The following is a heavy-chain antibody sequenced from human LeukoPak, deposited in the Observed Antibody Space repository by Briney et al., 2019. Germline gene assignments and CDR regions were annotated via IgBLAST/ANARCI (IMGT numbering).Heavy chain of an antibody. J-gene: IGHJ5*02. CDR1: GYTFTSYG. Sequence: ASVKVSCKASGYTFTSYGISWVRQAPGQGLKWMGWISAYNGNTNYAQKLQGRVTMTTDTSTSTAYMELRSLRSDDTAVYYCAREFTIFGPFDPWGQGTLVTVSS. V-gene: IGHV1-18*01. CDR3: AREFTIFGPFDP. D-gene: IGHD3-3*01. CDR2: ISAYNGNT.